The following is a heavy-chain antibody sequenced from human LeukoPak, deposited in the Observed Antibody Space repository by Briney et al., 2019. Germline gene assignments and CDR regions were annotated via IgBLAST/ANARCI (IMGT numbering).Heavy chain of an antibody. V-gene: IGHV3-53*01. CDR1: GFTVSSNY. J-gene: IGHJ4*02. CDR3: AKASTGYYFDY. CDR2: IYSDGTT. Sequence: GGSLRLSCAASGFTVSSNYMSWVRQAPGKGLEWVSVIYSDGTTYNADSVKGRFTISRDNSKNTLYLQMNSLRVEDTAVYYCAKASTGYYFDYWGQGTLVTVSS. D-gene: IGHD1-1*01.